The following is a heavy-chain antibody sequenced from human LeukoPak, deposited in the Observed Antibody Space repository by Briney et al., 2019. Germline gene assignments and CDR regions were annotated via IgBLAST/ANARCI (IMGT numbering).Heavy chain of an antibody. Sequence: GGSLRLSCSASGFTFSSYEMNWVRQAPGKGLEWISYITGSGDTIYYADSVEGRFTISRDNAKNSLYLQMNSLRAEDTAVYYCATGTVLWFGEFPQNFDYWGQGTLVTVSS. CDR1: GFTFSSYE. CDR3: ATGTVLWFGEFPQNFDY. D-gene: IGHD3-10*01. J-gene: IGHJ4*02. V-gene: IGHV3-48*03. CDR2: ITGSGDTI.